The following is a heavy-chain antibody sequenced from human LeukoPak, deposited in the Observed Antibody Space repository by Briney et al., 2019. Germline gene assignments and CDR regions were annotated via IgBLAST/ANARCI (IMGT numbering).Heavy chain of an antibody. CDR1: GGSVTTPSYY. D-gene: IGHD1-26*01. CDR2: FYYDGST. J-gene: IGHJ5*02. CDR3: ARHEYSGSYYGLSWFDP. V-gene: IGHV4-39*01. Sequence: SETLSLTCSVSGGSVTTPSYYWGWIRQPPGKGLEWIGSFYYDGSTYYNPSLKSRVTISVDTSKNQLSLKLSSLTAADTAVYYCARHEYSGSYYGLSWFDPWGQGTPVTVSS.